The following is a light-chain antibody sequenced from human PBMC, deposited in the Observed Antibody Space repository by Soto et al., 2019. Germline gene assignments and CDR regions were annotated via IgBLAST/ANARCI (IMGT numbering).Light chain of an antibody. J-gene: IGKJ5*01. Sequence: SVVTKSPVTLSLSNGERATLSCRASHSISSSYLAWYQQKPGQAPRLLMYGISRRATGIPDRFSGSGSGTDFTLTISSLEPEDFAVYYCHQYYSYPSITFGQGTLLEI. V-gene: IGKV3-20*01. CDR3: HQYYSYPSIT. CDR1: HSISSSY. CDR2: GIS.